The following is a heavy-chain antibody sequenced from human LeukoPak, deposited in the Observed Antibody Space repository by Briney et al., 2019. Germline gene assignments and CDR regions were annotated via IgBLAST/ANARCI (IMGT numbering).Heavy chain of an antibody. CDR3: AREFKWEEIVATTEPDAFDL. J-gene: IGHJ3*01. CDR2: ISTSSVTK. CDR1: GFNFNDYS. Sequence: PGGSLRLSCTASGFNFNDYSMNWVRQAPGKGLEWISFISTSSVTKSYADSVRGRFTISRDNAKNSLYLQMTSLRAKDTALYYCAREFKWEEIVATTEPDAFDLWGQGTMVTVSS. D-gene: IGHD5-12*01. V-gene: IGHV3-48*04.